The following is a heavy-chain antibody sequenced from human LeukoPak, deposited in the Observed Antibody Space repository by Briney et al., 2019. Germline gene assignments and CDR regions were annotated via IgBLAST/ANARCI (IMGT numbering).Heavy chain of an antibody. CDR1: GFSVSSCY. Sequence: GGSLRLSCAASGFSVSSCYIYWVRQAPGKGLEWVSFIHRDEKTYYADSVKGRFTMSRDNFKNTLYLQMNSLGADDTAVYYCARAMGYGDYEDYWGQGTLVTVSS. CDR2: IHRDEKT. J-gene: IGHJ4*02. D-gene: IGHD4-17*01. CDR3: ARAMGYGDYEDY. V-gene: IGHV3-53*01.